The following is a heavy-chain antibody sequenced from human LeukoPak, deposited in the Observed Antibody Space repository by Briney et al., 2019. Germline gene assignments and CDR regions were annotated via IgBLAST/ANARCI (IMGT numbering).Heavy chain of an antibody. V-gene: IGHV3-66*03. CDR3: ARGVPYLQLAFDI. D-gene: IGHD3-3*02. CDR1: GFTVSSNY. CDR2: IYSCGST. J-gene: IGHJ3*02. Sequence: GGSLRLSCASSGFTVSSNYMSWVRQAPGKGREWVSVIYSCGSTYYADCVNGRCTISSDNSKNTVYLQTNSQQAENTAVDYCARGVPYLQLAFDIWGQGKLVTVSS.